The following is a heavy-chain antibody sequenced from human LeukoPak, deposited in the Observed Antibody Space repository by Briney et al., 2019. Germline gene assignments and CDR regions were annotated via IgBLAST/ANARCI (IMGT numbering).Heavy chain of an antibody. CDR1: GGTFSSYA. CDR2: IIPIFGTA. V-gene: IGHV1-69*13. Sequence: GASVKVSCKASGGTFSSYAISWVRQAPGQGLEWMGGIIPIFGTANYAQKFQGRVTIIADESTSTAYMELSSLRSEDTAVYYCAGTYYYDSSGQDAFDIWGQGTMVTVSS. D-gene: IGHD3-22*01. J-gene: IGHJ3*02. CDR3: AGTYYYDSSGQDAFDI.